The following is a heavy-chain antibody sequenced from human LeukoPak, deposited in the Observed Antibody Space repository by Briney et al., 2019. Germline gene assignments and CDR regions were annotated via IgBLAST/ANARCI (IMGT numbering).Heavy chain of an antibody. CDR1: GGTFSSYA. J-gene: IGHJ4*02. D-gene: IGHD6-13*01. V-gene: IGHV1-69*05. CDR2: IIPIFGTA. Sequence: GASVKVSCKASGGTFSSYAITWVRQAPGQGLEWMGRIIPIFGTANYAQKFQGRVTITTDESTSTAYMELGTLRSDDTAVYYCARERPPGDSSNWFLEGYFDIWGQETLVTVSS. CDR3: ARERPPGDSSNWFLEGYFDI.